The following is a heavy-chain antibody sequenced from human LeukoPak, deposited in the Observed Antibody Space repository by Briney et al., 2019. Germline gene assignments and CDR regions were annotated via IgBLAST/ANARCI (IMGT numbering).Heavy chain of an antibody. CDR1: GFTFSSYG. CDR2: ISGSGYST. V-gene: IGHV3-23*01. CDR3: AKRVGDNFGFFDY. J-gene: IGHJ4*02. Sequence: GGSLRLSCAASGFTFSSYGMSWVRQAPGKGLEWVSDISGSGYSTFYADSVKGRFTISRDNSKNTVYVQMNSLRAEDMAVYYCAKRVGDNFGFFDYWGQGTLVTVSS. D-gene: IGHD1-26*01.